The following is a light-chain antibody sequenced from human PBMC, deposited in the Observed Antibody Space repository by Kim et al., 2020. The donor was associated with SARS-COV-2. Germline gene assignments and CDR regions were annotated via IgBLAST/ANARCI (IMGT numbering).Light chain of an antibody. CDR2: DVS. CDR3: QQYNSWPLT. V-gene: IGKV3D-15*01. Sequence: VSPGERATPSRRASQSVSSNLAWYQQKPGQAPRLLIYDVSTRATGTPARFSGSGSGTEFTLTVSSLQSEDFAVYYCQQYNSWPLTFGGGTKVDIK. CDR1: QSVSSN. J-gene: IGKJ4*01.